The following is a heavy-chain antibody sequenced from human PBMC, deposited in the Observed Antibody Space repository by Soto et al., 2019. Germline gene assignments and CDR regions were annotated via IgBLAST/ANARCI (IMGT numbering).Heavy chain of an antibody. Sequence: GESVKISCKGSGYSFAVYWITWVLQKPWKGLEWMGRIDPSDSQTYYSPSFRGHVTISATKSITTVFLQWSSLRASDTAMYYCARQIYDSDTGPNFQYYFDSWGQGTPVTVSS. CDR1: GYSFAVYW. V-gene: IGHV5-10-1*01. CDR2: IDPSDSQT. CDR3: ARQIYDSDTGPNFQYYFDS. D-gene: IGHD3-22*01. J-gene: IGHJ4*02.